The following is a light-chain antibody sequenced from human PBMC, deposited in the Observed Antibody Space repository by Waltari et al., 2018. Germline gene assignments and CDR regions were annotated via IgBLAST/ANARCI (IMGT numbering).Light chain of an antibody. Sequence: DIQMTQSPSSLSASVGDRVTITCQASQGINKYLNWYQQKPGKPPNLLFYDASNLETGVPSRFSGSGSGRHFTLTISSLQPEDIATYYCQQYGNLPPSVTFGQGTRLEIK. CDR1: QGINKY. CDR3: QQYGNLPPSVT. J-gene: IGKJ5*01. CDR2: DAS. V-gene: IGKV1-33*01.